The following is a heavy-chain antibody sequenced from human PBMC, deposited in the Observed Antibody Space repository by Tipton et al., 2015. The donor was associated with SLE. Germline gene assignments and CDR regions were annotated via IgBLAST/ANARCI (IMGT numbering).Heavy chain of an antibody. V-gene: IGHV4-61*02. Sequence: LRLSCTVSGASVSSSFHQWSWIRQPAGEGLEWIGHSSGSATYNPSLKSRVTISVDTSKNQFSLRLSSVTAADTAVYYCARPAVYGDSRGGFDIWGQGTMVTVSS. CDR2: SSGSA. CDR3: ARPAVYGDSRGGFDI. D-gene: IGHD4-17*01. CDR1: GASVSSSFHQ. J-gene: IGHJ3*02.